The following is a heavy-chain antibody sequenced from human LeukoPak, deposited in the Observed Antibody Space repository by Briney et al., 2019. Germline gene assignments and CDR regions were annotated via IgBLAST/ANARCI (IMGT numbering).Heavy chain of an antibody. CDR3: ARGPRHYLWFGELTVSPYYYYYYMDV. Sequence: APVKVSCKASGYTFTSYDINWVRQATGQGLEWMGWMNPNSGNTGYAQKFQGRVTMTRNTSISTAYMELSSLRSEDTAVYYCARGPRHYLWFGELTVSPYYYYYYMDVWGKGTTVTISS. D-gene: IGHD3-10*01. J-gene: IGHJ6*03. CDR2: MNPNSGNT. CDR1: GYTFTSYD. V-gene: IGHV1-8*01.